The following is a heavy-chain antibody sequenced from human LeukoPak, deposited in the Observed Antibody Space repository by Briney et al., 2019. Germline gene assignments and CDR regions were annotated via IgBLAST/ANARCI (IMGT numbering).Heavy chain of an antibody. CDR3: ARGPELERFDY. Sequence: ASVKVSCKASGGTFNTYTITWVRQAPGQGLEWMGGIIPIFGTANYAQKFQGRVTITTDESTSTAYMELSSLRSDDTAVYYRARGPELERFDYWGQGTLVTVSS. D-gene: IGHD1-1*01. V-gene: IGHV1-69*05. J-gene: IGHJ4*02. CDR1: GGTFNTYT. CDR2: IIPIFGTA.